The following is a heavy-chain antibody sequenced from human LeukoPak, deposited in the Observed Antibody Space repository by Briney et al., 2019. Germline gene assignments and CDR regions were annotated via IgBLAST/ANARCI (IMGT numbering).Heavy chain of an antibody. D-gene: IGHD3-9*01. CDR3: ARDLDLILFAY. J-gene: IGHJ4*02. CDR1: GFTFSTYW. V-gene: IGHV3-74*03. CDR2: IRPEGTTT. Sequence: GGSLRLSCAASGFTFSTYWMHWVRQAPGKGLVWVARIRPEGTTTAYADSVKGRFTISRDNAKNTLFLQMNSLSAEDTAVYYCARDLDLILFAYWGQGPLVTVSS.